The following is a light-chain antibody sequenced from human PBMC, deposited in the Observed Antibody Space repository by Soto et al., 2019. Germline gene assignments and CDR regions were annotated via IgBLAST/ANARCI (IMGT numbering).Light chain of an antibody. V-gene: IGKV3-20*01. CDR1: QSVGSS. Sequence: EIVLTQSPGTLSLSPGERATLSCRASQSVGSSLSWYQQKPGQAPRLLLYGAYNRATGIPDRFSGSGSGTDFTLTISRLEPEDFAVYYCQQYGTAPWTFGQGTKV. CDR2: GAY. J-gene: IGKJ1*01. CDR3: QQYGTAPWT.